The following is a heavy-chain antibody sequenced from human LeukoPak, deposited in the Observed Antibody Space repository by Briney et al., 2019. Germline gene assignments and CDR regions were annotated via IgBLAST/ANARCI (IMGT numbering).Heavy chain of an antibody. D-gene: IGHD6-19*01. J-gene: IGHJ4*02. V-gene: IGHV1-18*01. Sequence: GASVKVSCKASGYTFTSYGISWVRQAPGQGLEWMGWISAYNGNTNYAQKLQGRVTMTTDTSTSTAYMELRSLRSDETAVYYCARDPRPMYSSGWYPDYWGQGTLVTVSS. CDR1: GYTFTSYG. CDR3: ARDPRPMYSSGWYPDY. CDR2: ISAYNGNT.